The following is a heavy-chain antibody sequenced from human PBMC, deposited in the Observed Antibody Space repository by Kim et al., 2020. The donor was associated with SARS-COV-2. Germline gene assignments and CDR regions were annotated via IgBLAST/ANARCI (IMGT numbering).Heavy chain of an antibody. J-gene: IGHJ5*02. Sequence: SVKVSCKASGGTFSSYAISWVRQAPGQGLEWMGGIIPIFGTANYAQKFQGRVTITADESTSTAYMELSSLRSEDTAVYYCARKHSSWHNWFDPWGQGTLVTVSS. CDR3: ARKHSSWHNWFDP. CDR1: GGTFSSYA. D-gene: IGHD6-13*01. V-gene: IGHV1-69*13. CDR2: IIPIFGTA.